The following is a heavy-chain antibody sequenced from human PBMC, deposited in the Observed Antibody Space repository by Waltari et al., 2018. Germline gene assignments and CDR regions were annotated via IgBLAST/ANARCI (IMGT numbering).Heavy chain of an antibody. CDR1: EFTFRDSW. V-gene: IGHV3-74*01. CDR3: ASNGSGSYYNL. J-gene: IGHJ4*02. Sequence: EVQLLESGGGLVKPGGSLRLSCAASEFTFRDSWMHWVRHAPGKGLVWILLIKTEGSSKIYAESVKGRFTISRDNANNTLYLQMNSLREEDTAIYYCASNGSGSYYNLWGQGTLVTVSS. D-gene: IGHD3-10*01. CDR2: IKTEGSSK.